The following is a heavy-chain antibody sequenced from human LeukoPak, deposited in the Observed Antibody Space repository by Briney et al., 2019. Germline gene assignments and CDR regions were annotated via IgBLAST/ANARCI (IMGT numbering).Heavy chain of an antibody. CDR3: ARDPGSSFDWLLFGGGDY. Sequence: GGSLRLSCAASGFTFSTYSMNWVRQAPGKGLEWVSSISSSSSTIYYADSVKGRFTISRDNAKNSLYLQMNSLRAEDTAVYYCARDPGSSFDWLLFGGGDYWGQGTLVTVSS. CDR2: ISSSSSTI. CDR1: GFTFSTYS. V-gene: IGHV3-48*04. D-gene: IGHD3-9*01. J-gene: IGHJ4*02.